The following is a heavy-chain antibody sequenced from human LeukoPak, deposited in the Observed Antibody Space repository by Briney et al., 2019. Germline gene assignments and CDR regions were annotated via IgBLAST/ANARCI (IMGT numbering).Heavy chain of an antibody. CDR3: PRDETLEYCDGSTCFDAFDI. CDR1: GFSFSSYA. J-gene: IGHJ3*02. D-gene: IGHD2/OR15-2a*01. Sequence: GGSLRLSCAASGFSFSSYAIHWVRQAPGRGLEWVAVIWRDGNQQFYADSVKARFTISRDNSKNKVYLQMNSLRAEDTAVYYCPRDETLEYCDGSTCFDAFDIWGQGTTLIVSS. V-gene: IGHV3-33*01. CDR2: IWRDGNQQ.